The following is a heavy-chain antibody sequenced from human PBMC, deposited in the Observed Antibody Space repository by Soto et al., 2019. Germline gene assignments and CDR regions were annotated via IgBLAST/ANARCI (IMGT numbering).Heavy chain of an antibody. Sequence: QVQLVQSGAEVKKPGASVKVSCKASGYTFTTYYMHWVRQAPGQGLEWMGIINPSGGSTSYAQKFQGRVTMTRETSTRTVYMELSSLRSEDTAVYYCARVYCSGGSCYGIDYWGQGTLVTVSS. V-gene: IGHV1-46*01. CDR3: ARVYCSGGSCYGIDY. J-gene: IGHJ4*02. CDR1: GYTFTTYY. CDR2: INPSGGST. D-gene: IGHD2-15*01.